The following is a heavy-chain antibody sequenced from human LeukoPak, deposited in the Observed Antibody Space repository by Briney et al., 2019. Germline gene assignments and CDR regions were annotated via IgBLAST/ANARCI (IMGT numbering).Heavy chain of an antibody. V-gene: IGHV1-18*01. J-gene: IGHJ6*02. CDR2: ISVYNGDT. D-gene: IGHD6-19*01. CDR1: GYTFTTYG. Sequence: ASVKVSCKASGYTFTTYGISWVRQAPGQGLEWMGWISVYNGDTNYVQKFQGRVTMTADTSTSTAYMELRSLRSDDTAVYYCARGLSSGWYGNFGYYYYYGMDVWGQGTTVTVSS. CDR3: ARGLSSGWYGNFGYYYYYGMDV.